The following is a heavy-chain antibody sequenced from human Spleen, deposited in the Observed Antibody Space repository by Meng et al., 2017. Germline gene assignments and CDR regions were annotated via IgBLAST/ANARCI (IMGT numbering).Heavy chain of an antibody. D-gene: IGHD5-24*01. CDR1: DDSRSSSSYY. J-gene: IGHJ4*02. CDR2: IYYSGST. CDR3: ARHMEMSTIINLFDF. V-gene: IGHV4-39*01. Sequence: QLQLQESGPGLVKPSETLSLTCTVSDDSRSSSSYYWGWIRQPPGKGLEWIGSIYYSGSTYYNPSLKSRITISVDTSKNQFSLKLSSVTAADTAVYYCARHMEMSTIINLFDFWGQGALVTVSS.